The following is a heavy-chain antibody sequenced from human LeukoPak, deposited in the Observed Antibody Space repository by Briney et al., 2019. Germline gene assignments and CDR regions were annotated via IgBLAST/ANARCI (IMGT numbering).Heavy chain of an antibody. Sequence: GGSLRLSCAASGFTFSSYSMNWVRQAPGKGLEWVSSISSSSSYIYYADSVKGRFTISRDNAKNSLYLQMNSLRAEDTAVYYCAKDWRSGGSCCSSEFDYWGQGTLVTVSS. CDR1: GFTFSSYS. J-gene: IGHJ4*02. D-gene: IGHD2-15*01. V-gene: IGHV3-21*01. CDR2: ISSSSSYI. CDR3: AKDWRSGGSCCSSEFDY.